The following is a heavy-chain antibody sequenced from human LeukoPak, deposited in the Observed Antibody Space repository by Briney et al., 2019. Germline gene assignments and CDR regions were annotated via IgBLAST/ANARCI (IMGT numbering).Heavy chain of an antibody. V-gene: IGHV6-1*01. CDR3: ARWGSWRSGSNGGSYYFDY. CDR2: TYYRSKWYN. Sequence: PSQTLSLTCAISGGSVSSNSAAWYWIRQSPSRGLEWLGRTYYRSKWYNDYAVSVKSRITINPDTSKNQFSLQLNSVTPEDTAVYYCARWGSWRSGSNGGSYYFDYWGRGTLVTVSS. CDR1: GGSVSSNSAA. D-gene: IGHD3-10*01. J-gene: IGHJ4*02.